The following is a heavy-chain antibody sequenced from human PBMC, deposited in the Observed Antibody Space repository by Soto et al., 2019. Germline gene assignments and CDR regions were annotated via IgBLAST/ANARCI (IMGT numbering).Heavy chain of an antibody. V-gene: IGHV1-18*01. CDR2: ISAHNGNT. D-gene: IGHD6-13*01. CDR1: GYTFTSYG. CDR3: ARDLAAGMIDY. Sequence: QVQLVQSGAEVKKPGASVKVSCKASGYTFTSYGISWVRQAPGQGLEWMGWISAHNGNTKYAQKVQGRVTITTDTSTITAYMELRSTRSDDTAVYYCARDLAAGMIDYWGQGTLVTVSS. J-gene: IGHJ4*02.